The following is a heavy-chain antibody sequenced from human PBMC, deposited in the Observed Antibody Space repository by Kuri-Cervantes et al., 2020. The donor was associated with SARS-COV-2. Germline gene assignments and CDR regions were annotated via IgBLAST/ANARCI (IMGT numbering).Heavy chain of an antibody. CDR3: ARAQRGLMVALDY. CDR1: GFTFSSYS. CDR2: ISSSSSYI. Sequence: GGSLRLSCAASGFTFSSYSMNWVRQAPGKGLEWVSSISSSSSYIYYADSVKGRFTISRDNAKNSLYLQMNSLRAEDTAVYYCARAQRGLMVALDYWGLGTLVTVSS. D-gene: IGHD5-12*01. V-gene: IGHV3-21*01. J-gene: IGHJ4*02.